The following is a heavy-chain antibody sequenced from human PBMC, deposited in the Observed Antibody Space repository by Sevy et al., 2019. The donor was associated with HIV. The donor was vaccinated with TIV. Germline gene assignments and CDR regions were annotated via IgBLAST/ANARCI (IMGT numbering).Heavy chain of an antibody. D-gene: IGHD2-15*01. Sequence: GGSLRLSCAASGFTFSNYGMHWVRQVPGKGLEWVTFIRYDGSDKYYAASVKGRFTISSDASKNTLYLQMDSLTPDDTSIYYCATDLAGPGRRYFDYWGQGTLVTVSS. CDR2: IRYDGSDK. V-gene: IGHV3-30*02. J-gene: IGHJ4*02. CDR1: GFTFSNYG. CDR3: ATDLAGPGRRYFDY.